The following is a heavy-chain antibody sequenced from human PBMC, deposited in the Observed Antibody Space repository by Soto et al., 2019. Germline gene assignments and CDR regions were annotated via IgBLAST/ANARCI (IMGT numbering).Heavy chain of an antibody. CDR1: GFTFSSYV. J-gene: IGHJ4*02. CDR2: ITGSGGST. CDR3: ARYVFGTAPDY. Sequence: GGSLRLSCASSGFTFSSYVMTWVRQAPGKGLEWVSSITGSGGSTYFADSVKGRFTISRDNSQNTLYLQMNSLRAEDTAVYYCARYVFGTAPDYWGQGTLVTVSS. V-gene: IGHV3-23*01. D-gene: IGHD3-10*02.